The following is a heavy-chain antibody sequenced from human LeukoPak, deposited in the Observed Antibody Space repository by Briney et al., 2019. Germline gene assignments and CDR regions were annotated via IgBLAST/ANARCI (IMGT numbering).Heavy chain of an antibody. Sequence: SETLSLTCTVSGGSISSSSYYWGWIRQPPGKGLEWIGSIYYSGSTYYNPSLKSRVTISVDTSKNQFSLKLSSVTAADTAVYYCARGGGYDRDWFDHWGQGTLVTVSS. CDR1: GGSISSSSYY. CDR2: IYYSGST. V-gene: IGHV4-39*07. J-gene: IGHJ5*02. D-gene: IGHD3-22*01. CDR3: ARGGGYDRDWFDH.